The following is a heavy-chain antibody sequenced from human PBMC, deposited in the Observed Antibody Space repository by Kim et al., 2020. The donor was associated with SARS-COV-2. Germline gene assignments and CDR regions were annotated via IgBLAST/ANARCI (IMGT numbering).Heavy chain of an antibody. CDR2: ISAYNGNT. CDR3: ATAPGDDSSGYYYGTSNWFDP. J-gene: IGHJ5*02. D-gene: IGHD3-22*01. Sequence: ASVKVSCKASGYTFTSYGISWVRQAPGQGLEWMGWISAYNGNTNYAQKLQGRVTMTTDTSTSTAYMELRSLRSDDTAVYYCATAPGDDSSGYYYGTSNWFDPWGQGTLVTVSS. CDR1: GYTFTSYG. V-gene: IGHV1-18*04.